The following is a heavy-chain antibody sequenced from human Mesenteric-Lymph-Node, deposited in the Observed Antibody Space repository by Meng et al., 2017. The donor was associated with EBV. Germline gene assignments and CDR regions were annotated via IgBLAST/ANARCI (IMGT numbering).Heavy chain of an antibody. Sequence: QVHTQQWGAGLLKPSETLSLTCAVYGGSLSNYYWSWIRQPPGKGLEWIGEINYRGNTNYNPSLKSRVTVSVDTSKNQVSLKLNSVTAADTAIYYCAGAGYWRFDAWGRGTLVTVSS. D-gene: IGHD6-13*01. CDR2: INYRGNT. CDR3: AGAGYWRFDA. V-gene: IGHV4-34*01. CDR1: GGSLSNYY. J-gene: IGHJ5*02.